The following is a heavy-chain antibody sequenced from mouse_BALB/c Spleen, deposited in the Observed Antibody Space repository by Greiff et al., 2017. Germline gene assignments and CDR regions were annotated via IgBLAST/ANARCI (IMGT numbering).Heavy chain of an antibody. D-gene: IGHD1-2*01. Sequence: QVQLQQSGAELVRPGTSVKVSCKASGYAFTNYLIEWVKQRPGQGLEWIGVINPGSGGTNYNEKFKGKATLTVDKSSSTAYMELRSLTSEDSAVYYCAREIGKVLRPSYAMDYWGQGTSVTVSS. CDR1: GYAFTNYL. V-gene: IGHV1-54*01. CDR3: AREIGKVLRPSYAMDY. CDR2: INPGSGGT. J-gene: IGHJ4*01.